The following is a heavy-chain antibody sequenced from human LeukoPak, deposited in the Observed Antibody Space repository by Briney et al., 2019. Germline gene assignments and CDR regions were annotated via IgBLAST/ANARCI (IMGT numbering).Heavy chain of an antibody. V-gene: IGHV1-24*01. CDR2: FEPEEEET. D-gene: IGHD3-22*01. CDR1: GHTLTESS. J-gene: IGHJ4*02. Sequence: ASVKVSCKVSGHTLTESSMHWVRQAPGKGLEWMGGFEPEEEETIYAQKFQGRVTLTEDTSTDTAFMELTNLTSDDTAVYYCATDLGSGYYLFDDWGQGTLVTVSS. CDR3: ATDLGSGYYLFDD.